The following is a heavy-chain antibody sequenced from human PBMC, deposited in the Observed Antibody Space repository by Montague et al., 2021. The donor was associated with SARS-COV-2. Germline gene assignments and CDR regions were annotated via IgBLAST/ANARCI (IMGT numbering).Heavy chain of an antibody. J-gene: IGHJ4*02. CDR3: ARSTVGTSHFDY. Sequence: SETPSLTCTVSGGSIFSNSFYWGWIRQSPGQGLEWIGNVLSSGSTFYNPSLRSRVTMSEDMSKNQFSLKLMSVTAADTAVYYCARSTVGTSHFDYWGQGTLVTVSS. D-gene: IGHD1-26*01. CDR1: GGSIFSNSFY. V-gene: IGHV4-39*01. CDR2: VLSSGST.